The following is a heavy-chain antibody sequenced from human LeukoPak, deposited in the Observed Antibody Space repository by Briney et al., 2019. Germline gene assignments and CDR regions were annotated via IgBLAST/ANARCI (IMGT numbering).Heavy chain of an antibody. V-gene: IGHV4-38-2*02. D-gene: IGHD5-18*01. CDR3: ASPAMAFIDQGRYNYYYYMDV. Sequence: PSETLSLTCTVSGGSISGYYWGWIRQPPGKGLEWIGSIYHSGSTYYNPSLKSRVTISVDTSKNQFSLKLSSVTAADTAVYYCASPAMAFIDQGRYNYYYYMDVWGKGTTVTVSS. CDR2: IYHSGST. CDR1: GGSISGYY. J-gene: IGHJ6*03.